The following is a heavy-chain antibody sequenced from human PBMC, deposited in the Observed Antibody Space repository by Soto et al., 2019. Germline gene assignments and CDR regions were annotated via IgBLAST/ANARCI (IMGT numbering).Heavy chain of an antibody. V-gene: IGHV3-33*01. J-gene: IGHJ3*02. Sequence: RGSLRLSCAASGFTFSSYGMHWVRQAPGKGLEWVAVIWYDGSNKYYADSVKGRFTISRDNSKNTLYLQMNSLRAEDTAVYYCASNTAMDHDAFDIWGQGTMVTVSS. D-gene: IGHD5-18*01. CDR3: ASNTAMDHDAFDI. CDR1: GFTFSSYG. CDR2: IWYDGSNK.